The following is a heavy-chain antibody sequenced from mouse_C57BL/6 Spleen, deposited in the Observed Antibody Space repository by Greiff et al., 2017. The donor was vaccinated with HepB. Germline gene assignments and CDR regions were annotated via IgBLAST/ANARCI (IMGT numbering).Heavy chain of an antibody. CDR2: ISDGGSYT. CDR3: ARGGYDPYWYFDV. CDR1: GFTFSSYA. D-gene: IGHD2-2*01. V-gene: IGHV5-4*03. J-gene: IGHJ1*03. Sequence: DVMLVESGGGLVKPGGSLKLSCAASGFTFSSYAMSWVRQTPEKRLEWVATISDGGSYTYYPDNVKGRFTISRDNAKNNLYLQMSHLKSEDTAMYYCARGGYDPYWYFDVWGTGTTVTVSS.